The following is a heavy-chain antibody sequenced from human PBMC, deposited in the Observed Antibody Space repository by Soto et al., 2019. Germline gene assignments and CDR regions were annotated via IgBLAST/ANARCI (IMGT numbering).Heavy chain of an antibody. CDR1: GGSMKTHY. V-gene: IGHV4-59*11. CDR2: SYYSGYS. D-gene: IGHD1-26*01. CDR3: ASLGGSYYRFDF. Sequence: KYSETLSLTCTVSGGSMKTHYWSWIRQSPGKGLEWIGYSYYSGYSFYNPSLKSRATISVDTPKNQFSLRLSSVTAGDTAVYYCASLGGSYYRFDFWGQGTLVTVSS. J-gene: IGHJ4*02.